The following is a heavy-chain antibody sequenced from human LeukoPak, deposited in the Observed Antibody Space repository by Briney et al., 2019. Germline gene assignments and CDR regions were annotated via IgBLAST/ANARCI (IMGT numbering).Heavy chain of an antibody. CDR2: ISGSGYST. J-gene: IGHJ1*01. V-gene: IGHV3-23*01. Sequence: LGGSLRLSCAASGFTFNSYAMSWVRQAPGKGLEWVSAISGSGYSTYYTDSVKGRFTISRDNSKNTLYLQMNSLRAEDTAVYYCVKDQLYYYDSSASYFWGQGTLVTVSS. CDR1: GFTFNSYA. CDR3: VKDQLYYYDSSASYF. D-gene: IGHD3-22*01.